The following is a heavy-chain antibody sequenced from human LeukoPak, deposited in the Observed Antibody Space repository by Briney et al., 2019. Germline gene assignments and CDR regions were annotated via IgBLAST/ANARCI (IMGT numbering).Heavy chain of an antibody. Sequence: SRGSLRLSCAASGFTFSSNYMSWVRQAPGKGLEWLSVIESRGGSYYADSVKGRFTISKDKSRNTLYLQMNSRRAGDTAVYYCARTGVSSGGSNPLDYSGHGAL. CDR2: IESRGGS. J-gene: IGHJ4*01. V-gene: IGHV3-66*01. CDR1: GFTFSSNY. CDR3: ARTGVSSGGSNPLDY. D-gene: IGHD1-26*01.